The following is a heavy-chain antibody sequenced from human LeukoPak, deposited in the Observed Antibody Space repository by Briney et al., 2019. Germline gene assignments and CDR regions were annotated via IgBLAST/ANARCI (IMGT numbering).Heavy chain of an antibody. J-gene: IGHJ4*02. Sequence: GGSLRLSCAASGFTFSSYDMHWVRQATGKGLEWVSAIGTAGDTYYPGSVKGRFTISRENAKNSLYLQMNSLRAGDTAVYYCARSARLMKGVVEVTALDDWGQGTLVTVSS. D-gene: IGHD3-3*01. V-gene: IGHV3-13*01. CDR1: GFTFSSYD. CDR3: ARSARLMKGVVEVTALDD. CDR2: IGTAGDT.